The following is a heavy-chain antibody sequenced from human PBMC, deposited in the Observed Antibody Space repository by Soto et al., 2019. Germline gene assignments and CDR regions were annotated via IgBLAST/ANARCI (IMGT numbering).Heavy chain of an antibody. D-gene: IGHD3-3*01. V-gene: IGHV3-23*01. CDR2: ISGSGGST. CDR3: AKEDNDFWSGYYLLYYYMDV. CDR1: GFTFSSYA. J-gene: IGHJ6*03. Sequence: PGGSLRLSCAASGFTFSSYAMSWVRQAPGKGLEWVSAISGSGGSTYYADYVKGRFTISRDNSKNTLYLQMNSLRAEDTVVYYCAKEDNDFWSGYYLLYYYMDVWGKGTTVTVSS.